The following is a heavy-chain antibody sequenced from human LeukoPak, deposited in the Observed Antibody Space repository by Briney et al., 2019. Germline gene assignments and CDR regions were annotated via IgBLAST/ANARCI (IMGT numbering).Heavy chain of an antibody. V-gene: IGHV4-30-4*01. D-gene: IGHD3-22*01. J-gene: IGHJ4*02. CDR1: GGSISSGDYY. CDR2: IYYSGST. CDR3: ARVRYYDRDPIIDY. Sequence: PSETLSLTCTVSGGSISSGDYYWSWIRQPPGKGLEWIGYIYYSGSTYYNPSLKSRVTISVDTSKNQFSLKLSSVAAADTAVYYCARVRYYDRDPIIDYWGQGTLVTVSS.